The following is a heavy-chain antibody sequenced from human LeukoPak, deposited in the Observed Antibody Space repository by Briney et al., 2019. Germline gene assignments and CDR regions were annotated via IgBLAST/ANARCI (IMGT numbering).Heavy chain of an antibody. J-gene: IGHJ6*02. D-gene: IGHD5-18*01. V-gene: IGHV1-69*06. CDR3: ARAGHRYSYGYGSMYV. Sequence: ASVKVSCKASGGTFSSYAISWVRQAPGQGLEWMGRIIPIFGTANYAQKFQGRVTITADKSTSTAYMELSSLRSEDTYVYYCARAGHRYSYGYGSMYVWGQGTTVTVSS. CDR2: IIPIFGTA. CDR1: GGTFSSYA.